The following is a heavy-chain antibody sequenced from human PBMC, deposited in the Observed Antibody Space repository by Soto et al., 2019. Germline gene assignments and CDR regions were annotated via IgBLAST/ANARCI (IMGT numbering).Heavy chain of an antibody. V-gene: IGHV3-11*05. J-gene: IGHJ4*02. CDR2: ISSSTSHT. D-gene: IGHD6-13*01. CDR1: GFTFSDYY. Sequence: QVQLVESGGGLVKPGGSLRLSCAVSGFTFSDYYRTWIRQAPGKGLEWVSYISSSTSHTNYADSVKGRFTISRDNAKNSLFLPLSSLRAEDTAVYYCARGRGAAAAYFDVWGQGTLVTVSA. CDR3: ARGRGAAAAYFDV.